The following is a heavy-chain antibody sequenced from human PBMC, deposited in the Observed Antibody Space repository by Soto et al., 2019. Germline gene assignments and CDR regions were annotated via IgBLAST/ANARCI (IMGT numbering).Heavy chain of an antibody. J-gene: IGHJ4*02. CDR2: VDPEGGNT. CDR1: GYTLSELF. D-gene: IGHD1-26*01. V-gene: IGHV1-24*01. Sequence: QLQLVQSGAEVKKPGASVKVSCKVSGYTLSELFVHWVRQAPGKGLEWLRGVDPEGGNTIYAQNSRGRVTTTDDTSTDPAHMELSSLRSDDTAVYYCATGFPQWELLQYWGQGTLLTVSS. CDR3: ATGFPQWELLQY.